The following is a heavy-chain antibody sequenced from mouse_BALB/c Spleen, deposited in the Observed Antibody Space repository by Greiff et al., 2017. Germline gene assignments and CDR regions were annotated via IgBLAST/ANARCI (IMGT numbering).Heavy chain of an antibody. D-gene: IGHD2-10*02. Sequence: VMLVESGPGLVQPSQSLSITCTVSGFSLTSYGVHWVRQSPGKGLEWLGVIWSGGSTDYNAAFISRLSISKDNSKSQVFFKMNSLQANDTAIYYCARNQYGPFAYWGQGTLVTVSA. CDR1: GFSLTSYG. V-gene: IGHV2-2*02. CDR3: ARNQYGPFAY. CDR2: IWSGGST. J-gene: IGHJ3*01.